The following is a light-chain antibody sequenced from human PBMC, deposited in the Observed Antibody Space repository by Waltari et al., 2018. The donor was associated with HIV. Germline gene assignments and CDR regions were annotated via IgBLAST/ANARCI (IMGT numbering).Light chain of an antibody. CDR1: QSISSW. J-gene: IGKJ1*01. V-gene: IGKV1-5*03. CDR3: QQYNSYSRT. CDR2: KAS. Sequence: DIQMPQPPSTLSPSVGDRFPQTHRASQSISSWLAWYQQKPGKAPKLLIYKASSLESGVPSRFSGSGSGTEFTLTIRSLQPDDFATYYCQQYNSYSRTFGQGTKVEIK.